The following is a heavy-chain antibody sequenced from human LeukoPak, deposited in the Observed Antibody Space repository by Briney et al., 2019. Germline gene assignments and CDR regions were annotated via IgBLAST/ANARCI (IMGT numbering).Heavy chain of an antibody. V-gene: IGHV1-18*01. CDR2: ISTYNGYT. Sequence: SVKVSCKASGYTFSSHGISWVRQAPGQGLEWMGWISTYNGYTNYAKKFQGRITMTTDTSTSTVYMELRPLRSDDTAVYYCARDPDPKYCSGGSCHPVYYYMDVWGEGTTVTVSS. D-gene: IGHD2-15*01. CDR3: ARDPDPKYCSGGSCHPVYYYMDV. J-gene: IGHJ6*03. CDR1: GYTFSSHG.